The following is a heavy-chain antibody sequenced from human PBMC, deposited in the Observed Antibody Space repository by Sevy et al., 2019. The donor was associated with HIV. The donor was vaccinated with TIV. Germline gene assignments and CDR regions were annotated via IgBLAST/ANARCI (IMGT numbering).Heavy chain of an antibody. Sequence: GGSLRLSCAASGFTFSNYAMSWVRQAPGKGLEWVSSISRSGSSTDYADSVKGRFTISGDNSMNTRYLQMNSLRAEETAVYYCAKVDVVVPVADYGLDVWGQGTTVTVSS. D-gene: IGHD2-2*01. CDR1: GFTFSNYA. CDR3: AKVDVVVPVADYGLDV. CDR2: ISRSGSST. J-gene: IGHJ6*02. V-gene: IGHV3-23*01.